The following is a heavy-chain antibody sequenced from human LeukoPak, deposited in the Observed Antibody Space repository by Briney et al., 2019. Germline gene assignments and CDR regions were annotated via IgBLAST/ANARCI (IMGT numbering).Heavy chain of an antibody. D-gene: IGHD6-13*01. J-gene: IGHJ4*02. CDR2: IYSRGGT. CDR1: GFSVSNNY. V-gene: IGHV3-53*01. CDR3: ARDPPGIAASGTYY. Sequence: PGGSLRLSCAVSGFSVSNNYMNWVRQAPGKGLEWVSLIYSRGGTSYADSVKGRFTISRDSSKNTLFLQMNSLRVEDTDVYYCARDPPGIAASGTYYWGQGTMVTVSS.